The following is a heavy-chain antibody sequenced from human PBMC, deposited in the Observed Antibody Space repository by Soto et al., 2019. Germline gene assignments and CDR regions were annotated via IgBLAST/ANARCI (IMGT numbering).Heavy chain of an antibody. CDR2: IYYSGST. D-gene: IGHD3-22*01. J-gene: IGHJ5*02. Sequence: SETLSLTCTVSGGSISSSSYYWGWIRQPPGKGLEWIGSIYYSGSTYYNPSLKSRVTISVDTSKNQFSLKLSSVTAADTAVYYCAIHVTMIVVMRFDPWGQGTLVTVYS. V-gene: IGHV4-39*01. CDR1: GGSISSSSYY. CDR3: AIHVTMIVVMRFDP.